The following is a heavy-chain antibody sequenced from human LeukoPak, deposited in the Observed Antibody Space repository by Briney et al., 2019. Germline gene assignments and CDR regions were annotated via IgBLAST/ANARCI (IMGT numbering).Heavy chain of an antibody. J-gene: IGHJ4*02. V-gene: IGHV3-21*01. D-gene: IGHD3-10*01. CDR3: ARDKRYGSGSLDY. CDR2: ISSSSSYI. CDR1: GFTFSSYS. Sequence: PGGSLRLSCAASGFTFSSYSMNWVRQAPGKGLDWVSSISSSSSYIYYADSVKGRFTISRDNAKNSLYLQMNSLRAEDTAVYYCARDKRYGSGSLDYWGQGTLVTVSS.